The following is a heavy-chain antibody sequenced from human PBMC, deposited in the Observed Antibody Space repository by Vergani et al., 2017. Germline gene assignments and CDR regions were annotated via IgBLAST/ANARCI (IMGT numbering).Heavy chain of an antibody. D-gene: IGHD2-2*01. CDR2: IITFFGTT. CDR3: AKDRRDIVVVPAATLRGFDP. CDR1: GGPFKNSA. J-gene: IGHJ5*02. V-gene: IGHV1-69*13. Sequence: QVQLVQSGAEVKKPGSSVKVSCKASGGPFKNSAFSWVRQVPGQGLEWMGRIITFFGTTDYAQKFQGRFTIIADEFTKTVDMQLSNLRSQDTAVYYCAKDRRDIVVVPAATLRGFDPWGQGTLVTVSS.